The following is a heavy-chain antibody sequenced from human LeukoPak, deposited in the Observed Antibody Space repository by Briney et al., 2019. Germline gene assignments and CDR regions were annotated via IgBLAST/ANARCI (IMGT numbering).Heavy chain of an antibody. CDR2: IIPILGIA. CDR1: GGTFSSYA. J-gene: IGHJ6*02. Sequence: SVKVSCKASGGTFSSYAISWVRQAPGQGLEWMGRIIPILGIANYAQKFQGRVTITADKSTSTAYMELSSLRSEDTAVYYCARVLNPTLYDYYGMDVWGQGTTVTVSS. V-gene: IGHV1-69*04. CDR3: ARVLNPTLYDYYGMDV.